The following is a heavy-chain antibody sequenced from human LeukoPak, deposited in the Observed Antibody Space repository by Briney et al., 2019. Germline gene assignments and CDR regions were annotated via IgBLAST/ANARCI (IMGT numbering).Heavy chain of an antibody. V-gene: IGHV4-39*01. D-gene: IGHD2-2*01. J-gene: IGHJ4*02. CDR3: ARHSNGGCSSTRCHIDY. Sequence: SETLSPTCTASGDSISSSSYYWGWIRQPPGKGLEWIGTIYYSGSTYYNASLKSRVTMSVDTSKNQFSLKLSSVTAADTAVYYCARHSNGGCSSTRCHIDYWGQGTLVTVSS. CDR1: GDSISSSSYY. CDR2: IYYSGST.